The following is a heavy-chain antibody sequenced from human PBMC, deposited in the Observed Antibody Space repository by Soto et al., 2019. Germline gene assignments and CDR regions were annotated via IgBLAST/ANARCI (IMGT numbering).Heavy chain of an antibody. J-gene: IGHJ4*02. D-gene: IGHD6-13*01. Sequence: SGPTLVNPTQTLTLTCTFSGFSLSTSGMCVSWIRQPPGKALEWLARIDWDDDKYYSTSLKTRLTISKDTSKNQVVLTMTNMDPVDTATYYCARSAPSIAAAGRTYYFDYWGQGTLVTVSS. CDR1: GFSLSTSGMC. CDR2: IDWDDDK. CDR3: ARSAPSIAAAGRTYYFDY. V-gene: IGHV2-70*11.